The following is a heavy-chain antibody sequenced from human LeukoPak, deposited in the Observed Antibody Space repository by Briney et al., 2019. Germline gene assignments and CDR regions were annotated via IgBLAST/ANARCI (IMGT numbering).Heavy chain of an antibody. CDR3: ARRNNFDY. Sequence: GVSLRLSCAASGFTLSDWWMSWVRQAPGKGLEGVANIKEDGSVKSYVGSVKGRFTISRDNAKKSLYLQMSSLRAEDTAVYYCARRNNFDYWGQGPLVTVSS. J-gene: IGHJ4*02. CDR1: GFTLSDWW. CDR2: IKEDGSVK. V-gene: IGHV3-7*01. D-gene: IGHD2/OR15-2a*01.